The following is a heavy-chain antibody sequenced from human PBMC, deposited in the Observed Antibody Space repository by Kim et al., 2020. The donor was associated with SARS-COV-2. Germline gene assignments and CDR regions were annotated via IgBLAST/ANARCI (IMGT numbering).Heavy chain of an antibody. J-gene: IGHJ6*02. CDR1: GYTFTSYD. Sequence: ASVKVSCKASGYTFTSYDINWVRQATGQGLEWMGWMNPNSGNTGYAQKFQGRVTMTRNTSISTAYMELSSLRSEDTAVYYCARWVRYRPPARRTPENYYYGMDVWGQGTTVTVSS. CDR3: ARWVRYRPPARRTPENYYYGMDV. V-gene: IGHV1-8*01. CDR2: MNPNSGNT. D-gene: IGHD5-18*01.